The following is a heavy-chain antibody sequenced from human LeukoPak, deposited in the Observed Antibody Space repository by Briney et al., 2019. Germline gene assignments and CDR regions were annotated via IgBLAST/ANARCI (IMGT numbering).Heavy chain of an antibody. CDR1: GGTFSSYA. Sequence: SVKVSRTASGGTFSSYAISWVRQAPGQGLEWMGGIIPIFGTANYAQKFQGRVTITTDESTSTAYMELSSLRSEDTAVYYCARAFFSSGWYDIDYWGQGTLVTVSS. CDR2: IIPIFGTA. J-gene: IGHJ4*02. D-gene: IGHD6-19*01. CDR3: ARAFFSSGWYDIDY. V-gene: IGHV1-69*05.